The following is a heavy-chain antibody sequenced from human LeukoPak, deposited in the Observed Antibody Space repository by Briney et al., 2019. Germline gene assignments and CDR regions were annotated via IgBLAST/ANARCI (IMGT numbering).Heavy chain of an antibody. Sequence: GRSLRLSCAASGFTFSDYGMHWVRQAPGKGLEWVTVTSYDGSNKYYADSVKGRFTISRDDSRNTLYLQMNSLRAEDTAVYYCTKGVLGRTQSVSAGLDYWGQGTLVTVSS. V-gene: IGHV3-30*18. CDR1: GFTFSDYG. CDR2: TSYDGSNK. J-gene: IGHJ4*02. D-gene: IGHD7-27*01. CDR3: TKGVLGRTQSVSAGLDY.